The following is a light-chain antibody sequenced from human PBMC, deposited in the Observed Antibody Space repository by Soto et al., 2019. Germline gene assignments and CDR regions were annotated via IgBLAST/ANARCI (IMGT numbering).Light chain of an antibody. J-gene: IGLJ2*01. Sequence: QSALTQPASVSGSPGQSITISCTGTSSDVGSYNLVSWYQQHPGKAPKLMIYEGSKRPSGVSNRFSGSKSGNTASLTISGLQAEDEADYYCCSYEGSSTFAFGGGTKLTVL. CDR2: EGS. CDR3: CSYEGSSTFA. V-gene: IGLV2-23*03. CDR1: SSDVGSYNL.